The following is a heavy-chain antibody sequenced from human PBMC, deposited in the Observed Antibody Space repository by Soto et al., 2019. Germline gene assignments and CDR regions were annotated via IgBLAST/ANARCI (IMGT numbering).Heavy chain of an antibody. CDR1: GGSISSFY. Sequence: SETLSLTCTVSGGSISSFYWSWIRQPPGKRLEWIGFFHYNGSTKYNPSLKSRVTISVDTSKNLFSLRFSFVTAADTAVYYCARQSSAWFSFVCSGPGPLVTVSS. V-gene: IGHV4-59*08. D-gene: IGHD6-19*01. CDR2: FHYNGST. J-gene: IGHJ4*02. CDR3: ARQSSAWFSFVC.